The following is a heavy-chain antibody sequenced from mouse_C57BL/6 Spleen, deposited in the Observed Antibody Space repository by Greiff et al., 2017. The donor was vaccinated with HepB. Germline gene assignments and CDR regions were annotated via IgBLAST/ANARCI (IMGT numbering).Heavy chain of an antibody. V-gene: IGHV1-50*01. CDR1: GYTFTSYW. J-gene: IGHJ2*01. CDR2: IDPSDSYT. Sequence: QVQLQQPGAELVKPGASVKLSCKASGYTFTSYWMQWVKQRPGQGLEWIGEIDPSDSYTNYNQKFKGKATLTVDKSSSTAYMQHSTLTSEESAVYYCARAFDYWGQGTTLTVSS. CDR3: ARAFDY.